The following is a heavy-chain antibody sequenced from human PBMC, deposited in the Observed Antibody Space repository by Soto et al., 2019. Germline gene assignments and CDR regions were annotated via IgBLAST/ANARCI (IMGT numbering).Heavy chain of an antibody. V-gene: IGHV1-18*04. Sequence: QVQLVQSGAEVKKPGASVKVSCKASGYTFTSYGVSWVRQAPGQGLEWMGWISGYNGNTNCAQKLQGRVTMTTDTSTSTAYMELRSLRSDDTAVYYCARAGKYYYGSGIPYYYGMDVWGQGITVTVSS. CDR1: GYTFTSYG. CDR2: ISGYNGNT. D-gene: IGHD3-10*01. J-gene: IGHJ6*02. CDR3: ARAGKYYYGSGIPYYYGMDV.